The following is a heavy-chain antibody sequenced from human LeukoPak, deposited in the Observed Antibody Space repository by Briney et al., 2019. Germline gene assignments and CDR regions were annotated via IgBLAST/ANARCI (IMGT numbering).Heavy chain of an antibody. CDR2: ISSSSSYI. CDR3: ARDGGGNWNYDAY. J-gene: IGHJ4*02. D-gene: IGHD1-7*01. Sequence: PGGSLRLSCAASGFTFSSYSMNWVRQAPGKGLEWVSSISSSSSYIYYADSVKGRFTISRDNAKNSLYLQMNSLRAEDTAVYYCARDGGGNWNYDAYWGQGTLVTVSS. V-gene: IGHV3-21*01. CDR1: GFTFSSYS.